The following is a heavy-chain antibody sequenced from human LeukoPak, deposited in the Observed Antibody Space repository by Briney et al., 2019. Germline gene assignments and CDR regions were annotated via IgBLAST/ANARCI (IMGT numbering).Heavy chain of an antibody. Sequence: ASVKVSCKASGYTFTGYYMHWVRQAPGQGLEWMGWINPNSGGTNYAQKFQGRVTMTRDTSISTAYMELSRLRSDDTAVYYCARDYGGNSIWGFDYWGQGTLVTGSS. CDR3: ARDYGGNSIWGFDY. CDR2: INPNSGGT. CDR1: GYTFTGYY. J-gene: IGHJ4*02. D-gene: IGHD4-23*01. V-gene: IGHV1-2*02.